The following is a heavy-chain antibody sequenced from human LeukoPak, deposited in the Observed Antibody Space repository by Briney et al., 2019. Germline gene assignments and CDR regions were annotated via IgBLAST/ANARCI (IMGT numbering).Heavy chain of an antibody. J-gene: IGHJ6*02. D-gene: IGHD2-8*01. CDR1: GFILNSYG. V-gene: IGHV3-33*01. Sequence: PGRSLRLSCAASGFILNSYGMHWVRQAPGKGLEWVADILFDGKNQHFADSVRGRFAISRDNSKNTVYLQINSLRAEDTAVYYCARDRHCVNGVCHSPAGMDVWGQGTTVTASS. CDR3: ARDRHCVNGVCHSPAGMDV. CDR2: ILFDGKNQ.